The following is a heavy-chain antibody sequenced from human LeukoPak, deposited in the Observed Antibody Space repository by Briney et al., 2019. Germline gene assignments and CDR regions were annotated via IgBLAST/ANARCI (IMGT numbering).Heavy chain of an antibody. CDR1: GFTFSRYG. V-gene: IGHV3-23*01. J-gene: IGHJ6*03. CDR3: AKFFDPIDYYYYYMDV. CDR2: ISGSGGTT. Sequence: GGSLRLSCAASGFTFSRYGMSWVRQAPGKGLEWVSAISGSGGTTYYADSVKGRFTISRDNSKNTLYLQINSLRAEDTAVYYCAKFFDPIDYYYYYMDVWGKGTTVTISS.